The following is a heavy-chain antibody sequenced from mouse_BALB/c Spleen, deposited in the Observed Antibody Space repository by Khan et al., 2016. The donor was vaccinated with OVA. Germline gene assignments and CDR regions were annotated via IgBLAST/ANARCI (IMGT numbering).Heavy chain of an antibody. D-gene: IGHD2-3*01. J-gene: IGHJ4*01. CDR3: ARDGSRYNYSLDY. V-gene: IGHV3-2*02. Sequence: EVQLQESGPGLVKPSQSLSLTCTVTGYSITSDYAWNWIRQSPGNKLELMGYISYSGSNNYNPSLKSRIFITRDTSKNQFFLQLNSVTTEDTATYYCARDGSRYNYSLDYWGQGTSVTVSS. CDR2: ISYSGSN. CDR1: GYSITSDYA.